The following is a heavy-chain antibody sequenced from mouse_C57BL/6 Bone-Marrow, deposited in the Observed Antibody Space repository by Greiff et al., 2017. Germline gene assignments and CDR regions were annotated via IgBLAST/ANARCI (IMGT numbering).Heavy chain of an antibody. CDR2: IDPSDSYT. CDR3: AREGYYFDY. J-gene: IGHJ2*01. CDR1: GYTFTSYW. V-gene: IGHV1-69*01. Sequence: QVQLQQPGAELVMPGASVKLSCKASGYTFTSYWMHWVKQRPGQGLEWIGEIDPSDSYTNYNQKFKGKSTLTVDKSSSTAYMQLSNLTSEDSAVYYCAREGYYFDYWGQGTTLTVSS.